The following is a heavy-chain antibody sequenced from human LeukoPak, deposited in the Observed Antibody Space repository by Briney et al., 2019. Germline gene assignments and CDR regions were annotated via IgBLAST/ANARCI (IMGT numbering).Heavy chain of an antibody. D-gene: IGHD2-2*01. Sequence: ASVKVSCKASGGTFSSYAISWVRQAPGQGLEWMGRIIPIFCIANYAQKFQGRVTITADKSTSTAYMELSSLRSEDTAVYYCATQVGYCSSTSCLYYYGMDVWGQGTTVTVSS. CDR2: IIPIFCIA. CDR3: ATQVGYCSSTSCLYYYGMDV. V-gene: IGHV1-69*04. J-gene: IGHJ6*02. CDR1: GGTFSSYA.